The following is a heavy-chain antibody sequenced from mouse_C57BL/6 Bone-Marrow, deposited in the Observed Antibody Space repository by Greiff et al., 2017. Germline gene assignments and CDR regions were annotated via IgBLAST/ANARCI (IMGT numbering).Heavy chain of an antibody. Sequence: DVKLQESGGGLVQPGGSLKLSCAASGFTFSDYYMYWVRQTPEKRLEWVAYISNGGGSTYYPDTVKGRFTISRDNAKNTLYLQMSRLKSEDTAMYYCARRGENWGQGTSVTVSS. CDR1: GFTFSDYY. V-gene: IGHV5-12*01. CDR3: ARRGEN. J-gene: IGHJ4*01. CDR2: ISNGGGST.